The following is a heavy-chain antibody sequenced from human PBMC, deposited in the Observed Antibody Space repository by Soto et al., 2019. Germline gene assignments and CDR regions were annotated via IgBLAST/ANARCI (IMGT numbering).Heavy chain of an antibody. CDR2: IIAIFGTA. CDR3: ARVEYSSSFANGWWFDP. J-gene: IGHJ5*02. D-gene: IGHD6-6*01. Sequence: QVQLVQSGAEVKKPGSSVKVSCKASGGTFSSYAISWVRQAPGQGLEWMGGIIAIFGTANYAQKFQGRVTITADKSTSTAYMELSSLRSEDTAVYYCARVEYSSSFANGWWFDPWGQGTLVTVSS. CDR1: GGTFSSYA. V-gene: IGHV1-69*06.